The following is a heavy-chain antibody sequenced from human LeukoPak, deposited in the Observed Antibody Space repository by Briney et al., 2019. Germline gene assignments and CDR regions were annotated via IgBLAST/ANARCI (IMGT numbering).Heavy chain of an antibody. CDR3: ATHTIFGVVTYAFHI. J-gene: IGHJ3*02. CDR1: GYTGIELS. Sequence: GASVKVSCRLSGYTGIELSMHWVRQAPGEGLEWLGGFVPEEAETIYAQKFQGRVTMTEDTSTDTAYMELSNLTSEDTAVYFCATHTIFGVVTYAFHIWGRGTLVTVSS. CDR2: FVPEEAET. D-gene: IGHD3-3*01. V-gene: IGHV1-24*01.